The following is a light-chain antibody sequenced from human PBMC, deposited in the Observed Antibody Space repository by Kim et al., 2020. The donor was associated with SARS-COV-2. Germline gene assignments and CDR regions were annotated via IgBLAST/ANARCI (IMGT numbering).Light chain of an antibody. CDR1: SNDVGGFDY. Sequence: GQSSAISCAGTSNDVGGFDYVSWYQQHPGKAPKLMIYDVFKRPSGVPNRFSASKSGNTASLTISGLHAEDEANYYCSSYSSSTAVLFGGGTQLTVL. V-gene: IGLV2-14*03. J-gene: IGLJ2*01. CDR2: DVF. CDR3: SSYSSSTAVL.